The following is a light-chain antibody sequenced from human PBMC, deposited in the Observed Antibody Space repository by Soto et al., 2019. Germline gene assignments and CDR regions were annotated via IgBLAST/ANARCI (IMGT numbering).Light chain of an antibody. CDR1: QSLSNNIY. CDR2: GES. CDR3: QQYDNSVWT. J-gene: IGKJ1*01. Sequence: EIVLTQSPGTLSLSLGERASLSCRASQSLSNNIYLAWYQQKPGQAPRLLIYGESRRATGIPARFSGSGSGTDLNLTISRLEPEDLAVYYCQQYDNSVWTCGQGTKVDIK. V-gene: IGKV3-20*01.